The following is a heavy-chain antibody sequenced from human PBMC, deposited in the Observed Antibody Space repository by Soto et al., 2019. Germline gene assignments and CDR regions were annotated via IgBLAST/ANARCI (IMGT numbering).Heavy chain of an antibody. Sequence: GGSLRLSCAASGFTFSSYWMHWVRQAPGKGLVWVSRINSDGSSTSYADSVKGRFTISRDNAKNTLYLQMNSLRAEDTAVYYCARDELRFLEWPPSYGMDVWGQGTTVTVSS. J-gene: IGHJ6*02. CDR1: GFTFSSYW. D-gene: IGHD3-3*01. V-gene: IGHV3-74*01. CDR3: ARDELRFLEWPPSYGMDV. CDR2: INSDGSST.